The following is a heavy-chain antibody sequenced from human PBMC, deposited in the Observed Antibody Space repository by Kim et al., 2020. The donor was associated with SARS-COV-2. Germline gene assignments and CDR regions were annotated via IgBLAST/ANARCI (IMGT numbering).Heavy chain of an antibody. CDR2: IIPIFGTA. Sequence: SVKVSCKASGGTFSSYAISWVRQAPGQGLEWMGGIIPIFGTANYAQKFQGRVTITADESTSTAYMELSSLRSEDTAVYYCARGVVPAAIPASGFDYWGQGTLVTVSS. CDR3: ARGVVPAAIPASGFDY. J-gene: IGHJ4*02. V-gene: IGHV1-69*13. CDR1: GGTFSSYA. D-gene: IGHD2-2*01.